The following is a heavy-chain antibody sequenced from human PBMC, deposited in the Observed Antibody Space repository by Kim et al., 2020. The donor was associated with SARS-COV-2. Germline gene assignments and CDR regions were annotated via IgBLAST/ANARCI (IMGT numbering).Heavy chain of an antibody. V-gene: IGHV1-24*01. J-gene: IGHJ4*02. Sequence: EAGETIYAQKFQGRVTMTEDTSTDTAYMELSSLRSEDTAVYYCATDQYDYWGQGTLVTVSS. CDR2: EAGET. D-gene: IGHD4-4*01. CDR3: ATDQYDY.